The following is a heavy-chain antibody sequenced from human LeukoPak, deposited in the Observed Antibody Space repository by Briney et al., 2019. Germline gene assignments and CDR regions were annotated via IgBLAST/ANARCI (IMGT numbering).Heavy chain of an antibody. CDR1: GGPFSGYY. Sequence: TSETLSLTCAVYGGPFSGYYWSWIRQPPGKGLEWIGEINHSGSTNYNPSLKSRVTISVDTSKNQFSLKLNSVTAADTAVYYCAKSNGYGLVDIWGQGTMVTVSS. D-gene: IGHD3-10*01. CDR2: INHSGST. CDR3: AKSNGYGLVDI. V-gene: IGHV4-34*01. J-gene: IGHJ3*02.